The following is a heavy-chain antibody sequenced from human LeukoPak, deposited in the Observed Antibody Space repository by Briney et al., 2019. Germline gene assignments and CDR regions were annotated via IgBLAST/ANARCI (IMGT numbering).Heavy chain of an antibody. CDR3: ARAYCSSASCHFFFDQ. Sequence: PGGSLRLSCAASGFTFSSYSMNWVRQAPGKGLEWVSSISSSSSYIYYADSVKGRFTISRDNAKNSLYLQMNSLRAEDTAVYYCARAYCSSASCHFFFDQWGQGTLVTVSS. V-gene: IGHV3-21*01. CDR1: GFTFSSYS. J-gene: IGHJ4*02. CDR2: ISSSSSYI. D-gene: IGHD2-2*01.